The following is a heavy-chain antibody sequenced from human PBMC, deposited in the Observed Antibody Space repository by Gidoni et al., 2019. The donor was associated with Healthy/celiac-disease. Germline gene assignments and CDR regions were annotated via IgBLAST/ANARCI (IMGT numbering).Heavy chain of an antibody. CDR3: ARVDCSSTSCDGYYYYGMDV. CDR1: GYPFTSYG. V-gene: IGHV1-18*01. D-gene: IGHD2-2*01. Sequence: QVQLVQSGAEVKKPGASVNVSCKASGYPFTSYGISWVRQAPGQGLEWMGWISAYNGNTNYAQKLQGRVTMTTDTSTSTAYMELRSLRSDDTAVYYCARVDCSSTSCDGYYYYGMDVWGQGTTVTVAS. CDR2: ISAYNGNT. J-gene: IGHJ6*02.